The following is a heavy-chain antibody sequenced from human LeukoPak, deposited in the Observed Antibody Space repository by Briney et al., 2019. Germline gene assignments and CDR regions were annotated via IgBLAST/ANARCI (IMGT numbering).Heavy chain of an antibody. CDR2: TSSSGTTI. D-gene: IGHD1-26*01. CDR3: ARRRDSGSLQHFDY. Sequence: GGSLRLSCAASGFTFSDYYMSWIRQAPGKGLEWVSYTSSSGTTIYYADSVKGRFTISRDNAKNSLYLQMNSLRAEDTAVYYCARRRDSGSLQHFDYWGQGTLVTVSS. J-gene: IGHJ4*02. V-gene: IGHV3-11*01. CDR1: GFTFSDYY.